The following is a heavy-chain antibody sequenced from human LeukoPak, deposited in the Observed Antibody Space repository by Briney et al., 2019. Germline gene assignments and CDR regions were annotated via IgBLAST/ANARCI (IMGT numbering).Heavy chain of an antibody. CDR3: ARGRGSYDGVDY. J-gene: IGHJ4*02. Sequence: SETLSLTCTVPGGSISSISNYWGWIRQPPGKGLEWIGSIYYSGSTYYNPSLKSRVTISVDTSKKQFSLRLSSVTAADTAMYYCARGRGSYDGVDYWGQGTLVTVSS. V-gene: IGHV4-39*01. CDR2: IYYSGST. CDR1: GGSISSISNY. D-gene: IGHD1-26*01.